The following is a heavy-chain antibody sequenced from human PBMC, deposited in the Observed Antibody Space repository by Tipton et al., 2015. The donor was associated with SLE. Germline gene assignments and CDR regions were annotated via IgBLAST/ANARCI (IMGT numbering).Heavy chain of an antibody. CDR3: ARRFSYGYKGAFDI. D-gene: IGHD5-18*01. CDR2: INHSGSA. J-gene: IGHJ3*02. Sequence: TLSLTCAVYGGSFSGYYWSWIRQPPGKGLEWIGDINHSGSANYNPSLKSRVTISVDTSKNQFSLKLSSVTAADTAVYYCARRFSYGYKGAFDIWGQGTMVTVSS. V-gene: IGHV4-34*01. CDR1: GGSFSGYY.